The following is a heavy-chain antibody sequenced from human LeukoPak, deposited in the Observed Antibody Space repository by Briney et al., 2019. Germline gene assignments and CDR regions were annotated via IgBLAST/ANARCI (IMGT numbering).Heavy chain of an antibody. CDR2: MCGTTGCT. D-gene: IGHD3-22*01. J-gene: IGHJ5*01. CDR1: GFIFRTYS. Sequence: GGSLRLSCAASGFIFRTYSMNWVRQAPGKWLEWVASMCGTTGCTFYPDSVKGRFTISRDNSKNVLYLRMNSLTAEDTAIYYCAKDRPNFHENSGHYYRRDGDSWGQGTLVTVSS. CDR3: AKDRPNFHENSGHYYRRDGDS. V-gene: IGHV3-23*01.